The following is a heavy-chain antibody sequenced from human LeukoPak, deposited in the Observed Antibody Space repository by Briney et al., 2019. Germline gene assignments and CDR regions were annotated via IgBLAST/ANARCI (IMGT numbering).Heavy chain of an antibody. J-gene: IGHJ4*02. CDR1: GFTFSNYG. Sequence: PGGSLRLSCAASGFTFSNYGMLWVRQAPGKGLEWVAFIRYDGNNKLYADSMKGRFTISRDNSKNTLYLHINSLRAEDTALYYCVKDNPLDYWGQGTLVIVSS. CDR2: IRYDGNNK. CDR3: VKDNPLDY. D-gene: IGHD1-14*01. V-gene: IGHV3-30*02.